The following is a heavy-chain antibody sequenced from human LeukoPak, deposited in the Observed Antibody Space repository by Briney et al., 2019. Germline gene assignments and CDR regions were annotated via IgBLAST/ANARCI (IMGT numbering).Heavy chain of an antibody. V-gene: IGHV3-66*01. Sequence: AGGSLRLSCAASGFTVSSNYMSWVRQAPGKGLEWVSVIYSGGSTYCADSVKGRFTISRDNSKNTLYLQMNSLRAEDTAVYYCARFRYSSSWYTRTDWGQGTLVTVSS. J-gene: IGHJ4*02. D-gene: IGHD6-13*01. CDR1: GFTVSSNY. CDR2: IYSGGST. CDR3: ARFRYSSSWYTRTD.